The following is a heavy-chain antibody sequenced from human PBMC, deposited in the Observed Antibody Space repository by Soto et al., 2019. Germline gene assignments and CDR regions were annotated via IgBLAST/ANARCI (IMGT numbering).Heavy chain of an antibody. D-gene: IGHD6-19*01. CDR1: GYTFTSYG. V-gene: IGHV1-18*01. J-gene: IGHJ6*02. CDR2: ISAYNGNT. CDR3: ARDRKAVAGTGYYYYYGMDV. Sequence: ASVKVSCKASGYTFTSYGISWVRQAPGQGLEWMGWISAYNGNTNYAQKLQGRVTMTTDTSTSTAYMELRSLRSDDTAVYYCARDRKAVAGTGYYYYYGMDVWGQGTTGTVSS.